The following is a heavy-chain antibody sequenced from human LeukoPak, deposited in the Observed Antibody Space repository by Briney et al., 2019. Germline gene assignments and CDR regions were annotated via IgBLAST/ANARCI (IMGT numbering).Heavy chain of an antibody. CDR3: ARDYYGGNSGDYFDY. V-gene: IGHV3-66*01. Sequence: GRSLRLSCVVSGFTVSSSYMSWVRQAPGKGLERVSLIYSGGSTYYADSVKGRFTISRDNSKNTLYLQMSSLRAEDTAVYYCARDYYGGNSGDYFDYWGQGTLVTVSS. J-gene: IGHJ4*02. CDR1: GFTVSSSY. D-gene: IGHD4-23*01. CDR2: IYSGGST.